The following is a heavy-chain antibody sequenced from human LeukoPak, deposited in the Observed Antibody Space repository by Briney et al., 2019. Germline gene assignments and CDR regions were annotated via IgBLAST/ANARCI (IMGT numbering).Heavy chain of an antibody. V-gene: IGHV3-30-3*01. CDR2: ISYDGSNK. Sequence: GGSRRLSCAASGFTFSSYAMHWVRQAPGKGLEWVAVISYDGSNKYYADSVKGRFTISRDNSKNTLYLQMNSLRAEDTAVYYCARALVQGGYYYDSSGYYTWGQGTLVTVSS. J-gene: IGHJ4*02. CDR3: ARALVQGGYYYDSSGYYT. D-gene: IGHD3-22*01. CDR1: GFTFSSYA.